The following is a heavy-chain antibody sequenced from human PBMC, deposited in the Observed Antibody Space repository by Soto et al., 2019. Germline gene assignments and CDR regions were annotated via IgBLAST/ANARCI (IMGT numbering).Heavy chain of an antibody. J-gene: IGHJ4*02. CDR2: ISSSSSYI. V-gene: IGHV3-21*01. CDR1: GFTFSSYS. D-gene: IGHD6-6*01. CDR3: ARDSEDSGVYYFDY. Sequence: GGSLRLSCAASGFTFSSYSMNWVRQAPGKGLEWVSSISSSSSYIYYADSVKGRFTISRDNAKNSLYLQMNSLRAEDTAVYYCARDSEDSGVYYFDYWGQGTLVTVSS.